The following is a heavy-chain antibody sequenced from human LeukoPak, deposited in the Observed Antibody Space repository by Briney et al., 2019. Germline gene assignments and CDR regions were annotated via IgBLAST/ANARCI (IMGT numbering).Heavy chain of an antibody. CDR2: IKSDGSST. CDR3: ARSPSERAHNALYI. D-gene: IGHD1-14*01. Sequence: GGSLRLSCAASGFTLSSYWMHWVRQAPGKGLVWVSRIKSDGSSTSYADSVKGRFTISRDNAKNMLSLQMNSLRAEDTGVYYCARSPSERAHNALYIWGQGTKVAVSS. J-gene: IGHJ3*02. V-gene: IGHV3-74*01. CDR1: GFTLSSYW.